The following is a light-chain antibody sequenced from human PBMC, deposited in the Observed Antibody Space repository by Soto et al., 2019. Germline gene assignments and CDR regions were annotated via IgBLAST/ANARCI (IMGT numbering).Light chain of an antibody. CDR3: QQYGSSPIT. Sequence: EVVLTQSPGTLSLSRGERATLSCRASERIYSAYLVWYQQKPGQAPRLLIYGTSSRATGIPDRFSGSGSGTDFTLTISRLEPEDFAVYYCQQYGSSPITFGQGTRLEIK. CDR2: GTS. CDR1: ERIYSAY. J-gene: IGKJ5*01. V-gene: IGKV3-20*01.